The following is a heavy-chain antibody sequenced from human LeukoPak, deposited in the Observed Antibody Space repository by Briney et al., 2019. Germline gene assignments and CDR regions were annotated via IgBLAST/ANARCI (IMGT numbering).Heavy chain of an antibody. Sequence: SETLSLTCAVSGGSISSYYWSWIRQPAGNGLEWIGRIYTSGSTNYNASLKSRVSMSVDTSKNQFSLKLSSVTAADTAVFYCARENSGSYREFDYWGQGTLVTVSS. V-gene: IGHV4-4*07. D-gene: IGHD1-26*01. CDR2: IYTSGST. CDR3: ARENSGSYREFDY. J-gene: IGHJ4*02. CDR1: GGSISSYY.